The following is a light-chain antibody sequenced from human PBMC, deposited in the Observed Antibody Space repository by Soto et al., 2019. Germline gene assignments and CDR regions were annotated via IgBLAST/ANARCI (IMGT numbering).Light chain of an antibody. V-gene: IGLV2-14*03. CDR3: NSYTSSSTYV. Sequence: QSALTKPASVSGSPGQSITISCTGTSSDVGGFNYVSWYQQHPGKAPKLMIYDVTNRPSGVSYRFSGSKSGTTASLTISWLQAEDEAEYYCNSYTSSSTYVFGTGTKVTVL. CDR2: DVT. J-gene: IGLJ1*01. CDR1: SSDVGGFNY.